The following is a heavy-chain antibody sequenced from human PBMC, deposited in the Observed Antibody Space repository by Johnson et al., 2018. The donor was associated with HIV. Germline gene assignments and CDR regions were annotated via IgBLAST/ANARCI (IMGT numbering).Heavy chain of an antibody. CDR2: IRYSGDTT. Sequence: VQLVESGGGLVQPGGSLRISCAASGFDFKSYAMTWVRQAPGKGLEWVSSIRYSGDTTYYADSVKDRFTISRDNSKNTLYLQMNSLRAEDTAVYYCARAPPAPYGDYGAFDIWGQGTMVTVSS. CDR1: GFDFKSYA. V-gene: IGHV3-23*04. D-gene: IGHD4-17*01. CDR3: ARAPPAPYGDYGAFDI. J-gene: IGHJ3*02.